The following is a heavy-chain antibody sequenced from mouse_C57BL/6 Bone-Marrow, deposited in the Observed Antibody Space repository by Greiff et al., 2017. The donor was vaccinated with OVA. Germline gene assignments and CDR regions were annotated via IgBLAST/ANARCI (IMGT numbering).Heavy chain of an antibody. CDR2: IYPRSGNT. D-gene: IGHD4-1*01. CDR1: GYTFTSYG. Sequence: QVQLQQSGAELARPGASVKLSCKASGYTFTSYGISWVKQRTGQGLEWIGEIYPRSGNTYYNEKFKGKATLTADKSSSTAYMELRSLTSEDSAVDFCAKPNWDVGYFDVWGTGTTVTVSS. J-gene: IGHJ1*03. V-gene: IGHV1-81*01. CDR3: AKPNWDVGYFDV.